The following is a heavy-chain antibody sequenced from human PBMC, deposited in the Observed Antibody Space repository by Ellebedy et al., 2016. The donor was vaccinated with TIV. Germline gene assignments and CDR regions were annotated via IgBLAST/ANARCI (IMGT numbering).Heavy chain of an antibody. J-gene: IGHJ4*02. Sequence: PGGSLRLSCEASGSTFRSYGMSWVRQAPGKGREWVSSISTTDGTHYADSVKGRFTISRDNPKNTLYLQMNSLRVEDTAVYYCATQLWNSEFWGQGTLVIVSS. CDR1: GSTFRSYG. V-gene: IGHV3-23*01. CDR3: ATQLWNSEF. CDR2: ISTTDGT. D-gene: IGHD5-18*01.